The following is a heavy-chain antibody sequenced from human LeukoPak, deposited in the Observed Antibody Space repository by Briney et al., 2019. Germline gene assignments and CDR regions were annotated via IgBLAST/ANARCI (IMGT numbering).Heavy chain of an antibody. V-gene: IGHV4-59*01. CDR2: IYYSGST. Sequence: SETLSLTCTVSGGSISSYYWSWIRQPPGKGLEWIGYIYYSGSTNYTPSLKSRVTISVDTSKNQFSLKLSSVTAADTAVYYCARRYYDAFDIWGQGTMVTVSS. J-gene: IGHJ3*02. D-gene: IGHD1-26*01. CDR3: ARRYYDAFDI. CDR1: GGSISSYY.